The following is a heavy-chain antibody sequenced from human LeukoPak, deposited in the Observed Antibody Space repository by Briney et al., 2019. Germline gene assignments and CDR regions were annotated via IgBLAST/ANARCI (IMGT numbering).Heavy chain of an antibody. CDR1: GFSLSSYW. Sequence: GGSMRLSSAASGFSLSSYWMSWVRPTPEKGLEFVANIEQGGSVRNYMDSLKGRFTISRDNAKNTLYLQMNSLRAEDTAVYYCAKDLVSLGGIAVAGTRGFDYWGQGTLVTVSS. J-gene: IGHJ4*02. V-gene: IGHV3-7*01. CDR2: IEQGGSVR. D-gene: IGHD6-19*01. CDR3: AKDLVSLGGIAVAGTRGFDY.